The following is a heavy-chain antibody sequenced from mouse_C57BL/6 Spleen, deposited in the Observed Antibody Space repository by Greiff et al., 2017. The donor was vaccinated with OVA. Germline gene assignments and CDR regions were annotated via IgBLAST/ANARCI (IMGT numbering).Heavy chain of an antibody. CDR2: INYDGSST. Sequence: EVKLVESEGGLVQPGSSMKLSCTASGFTFSDYYMAWVRQVPEKGLEWVANINYDGSSTYYLDSLTSRFIISRDNAKNILYLQMSSLKSEDTATDYCARAYYSNYYFDYWGQGTTLTVSS. D-gene: IGHD2-5*01. CDR1: GFTFSDYY. J-gene: IGHJ2*01. V-gene: IGHV5-16*01. CDR3: ARAYYSNYYFDY.